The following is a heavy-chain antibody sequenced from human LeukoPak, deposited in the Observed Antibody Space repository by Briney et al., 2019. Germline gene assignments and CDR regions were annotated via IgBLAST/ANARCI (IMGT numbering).Heavy chain of an antibody. CDR3: ARAITGNRYYYGLDV. J-gene: IGHJ6*02. D-gene: IGHD1-20*01. Sequence: GGSLRLSCAASGFTFSSYGMHWVRQAPGKGLEWVAVIWYDGSNKYYADSVKGRFTISRDNSKNTLYLQMNSLRAEDTAVYYCARAITGNRYYYGLDVWGQGTTVTVSS. CDR1: GFTFSSYG. V-gene: IGHV3-33*01. CDR2: IWYDGSNK.